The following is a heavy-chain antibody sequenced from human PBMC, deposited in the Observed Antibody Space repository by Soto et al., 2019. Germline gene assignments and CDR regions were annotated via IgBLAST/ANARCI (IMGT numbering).Heavy chain of an antibody. CDR2: INPNSGGT. Sequence: SVKVFCKASGYTFTGYYMHWLRQAPGQGHEWMGWINPNSGGTNYAQKFQGWVTMTRDTSISTAYMELSRLRSDDTAVYYCARGVVPAAARSYYYYYMDVWGKGTTVTVSS. V-gene: IGHV1-2*04. CDR1: GYTFTGYY. D-gene: IGHD2-2*01. J-gene: IGHJ6*03. CDR3: ARGVVPAAARSYYYYYMDV.